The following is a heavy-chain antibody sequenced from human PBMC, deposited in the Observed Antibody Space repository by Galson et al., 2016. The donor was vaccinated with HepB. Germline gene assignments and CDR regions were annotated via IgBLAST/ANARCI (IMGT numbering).Heavy chain of an antibody. D-gene: IGHD4-23*01. CDR2: INSDGTIS. J-gene: IGHJ5*02. V-gene: IGHV3-74*01. Sequence: SLRLSCAASGFAFSSHWMHWVRQDLGKGLVWVSRINSDGTISNYADSVKGRFTISRDNAKTTLYLQMNSLRAEDTAVYFCVRDHSVVPTTAYNWFDPCGRGTLVTVSS. CDR1: GFAFSSHW. CDR3: VRDHSVVPTTAYNWFDP.